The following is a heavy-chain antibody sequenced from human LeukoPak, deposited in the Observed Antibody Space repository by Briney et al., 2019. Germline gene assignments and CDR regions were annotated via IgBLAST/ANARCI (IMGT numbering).Heavy chain of an antibody. V-gene: IGHV4-4*07. Sequence: SETLSLTFTVSGGSISSYYWSWIRQPAGKGLEWIGRIYTSGSTNYNPSLKSRVTMSVDTSKNQFSLNLRSVTAADTAVYYCARSRNTLQWELLTWGQGTLVTVSS. J-gene: IGHJ5*02. CDR3: ARSRNTLQWELLT. CDR1: GGSISSYY. CDR2: IYTSGST. D-gene: IGHD1-26*01.